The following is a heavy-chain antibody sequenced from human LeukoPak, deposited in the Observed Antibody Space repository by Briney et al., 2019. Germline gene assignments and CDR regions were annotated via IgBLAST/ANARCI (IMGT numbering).Heavy chain of an antibody. Sequence: SETLSLTCTVSGGSIGSSAYYWGWVRQPPGKGLGWLGSIFYSGSTYYNPSLKSPVTISLDTSTNQFSLRLSSVTAADTAVYYCARQRQSLAGDYFDYWGQGTLVTVSS. V-gene: IGHV4-39*01. CDR3: ARQRQSLAGDYFDY. D-gene: IGHD6-19*01. CDR2: IFYSGST. J-gene: IGHJ4*02. CDR1: GGSIGSSAYY.